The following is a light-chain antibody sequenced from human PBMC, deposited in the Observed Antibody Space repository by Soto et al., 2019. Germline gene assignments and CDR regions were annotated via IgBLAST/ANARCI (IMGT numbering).Light chain of an antibody. CDR1: QNITSN. V-gene: IGKV3-15*01. CDR2: GAS. Sequence: EIVMTQSPATLSVSPGERATLSCRASQNITSNLTWYQQKPGQAPRLLIYGASTRATGIPARFSGSGSGTEFTLTVSSLQPEDFAVYYCQQYSHWPRTFGQGTKVDIK. J-gene: IGKJ1*01. CDR3: QQYSHWPRT.